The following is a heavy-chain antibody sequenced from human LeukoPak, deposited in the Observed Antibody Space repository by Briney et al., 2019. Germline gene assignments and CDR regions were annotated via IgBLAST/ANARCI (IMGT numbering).Heavy chain of an antibody. Sequence: SETLSLTCTVSGGSISSNNYYWAWIRQPPGKGLERIGTIYYSGSTYYKSSLKSRLTISVDTFKNQFSLKLTSVTAADTAVYYCARQGDGYKTANFDYWGQGTLVTVSS. V-gene: IGHV4-39*01. D-gene: IGHD5-24*01. CDR3: ARQGDGYKTANFDY. CDR1: GGSISSNNYY. CDR2: IYYSGST. J-gene: IGHJ4*02.